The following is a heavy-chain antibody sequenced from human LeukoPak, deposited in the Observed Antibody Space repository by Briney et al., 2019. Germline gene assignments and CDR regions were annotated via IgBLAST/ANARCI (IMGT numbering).Heavy chain of an antibody. D-gene: IGHD2/OR15-2a*01. CDR3: ARGRGNNQSKYRKLRRYYFDY. CDR1: GYTFTSYD. Sequence: GASVKVSCKASGYTFTSYDINWVRQATGQGLEWMGWMNPNSGNTGYAQKFQGRVTMTRNTSISTAYMELSSLRSEDTAAYYCARGRGNNQSKYRKLRRYYFDYWGQGTLVTVSS. V-gene: IGHV1-8*01. CDR2: MNPNSGNT. J-gene: IGHJ4*02.